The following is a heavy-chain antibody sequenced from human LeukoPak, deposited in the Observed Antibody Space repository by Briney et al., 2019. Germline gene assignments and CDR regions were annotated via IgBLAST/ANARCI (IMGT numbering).Heavy chain of an antibody. D-gene: IGHD3-22*01. CDR3: ARTYYDSTGYYGWEYYFDY. V-gene: IGHV3-30*03. Sequence: KPGRSLRLSCAASGFTFSTYGMHWVRQAPGKGLEWVAVISYAGSNYYYAASVKGRFTISRDNSKNTLYLQMNSLRAEDTAVYYCARTYYDSTGYYGWEYYFDYWGQGTLVTISS. CDR2: ISYAGSNY. J-gene: IGHJ4*02. CDR1: GFTFSTYG.